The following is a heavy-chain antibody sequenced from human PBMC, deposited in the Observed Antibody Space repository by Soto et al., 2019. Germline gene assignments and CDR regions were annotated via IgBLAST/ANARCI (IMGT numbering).Heavy chain of an antibody. J-gene: IGHJ5*02. CDR1: GYTFTSYA. CDR3: ARVLCYCSGGSCYSVFWFDL. V-gene: IGHV1-3*01. D-gene: IGHD2-15*01. Sequence: ASVKVSCKASGYTFTSYAMHWVRQAPGQRLEWMGWINAGNGNTKYSQKFQGRVTITRDTSASTAYMELSSLRSEDTSVYYCARVLCYCSGGSCYSVFWFDLWGQGTLVTVSS. CDR2: INAGNGNT.